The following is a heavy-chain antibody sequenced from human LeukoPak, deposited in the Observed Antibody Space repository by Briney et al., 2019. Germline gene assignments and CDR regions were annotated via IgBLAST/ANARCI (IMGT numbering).Heavy chain of an antibody. CDR1: GYTFTSYG. J-gene: IGHJ4*02. Sequence: ASVKVSCKASGYTFTSYGISWVRQAPGQGLEWMGWISAYNGNTNYAQKLQGRVTMTTDTSTSTAYMELRSLRSDDTAVYYCARIMDGYNSGYFDYWGQGTLVTVSS. D-gene: IGHD5-24*01. CDR3: ARIMDGYNSGYFDY. CDR2: ISAYNGNT. V-gene: IGHV1-18*01.